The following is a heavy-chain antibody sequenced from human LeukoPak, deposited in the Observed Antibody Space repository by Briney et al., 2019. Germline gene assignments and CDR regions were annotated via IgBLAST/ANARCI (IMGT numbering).Heavy chain of an antibody. CDR1: GYSFTSFW. J-gene: IGHJ5*02. V-gene: IGHV5-51*01. Sequence: RGESLKISCKGSGYSFTSFWIGWVRQMPGKGLEWMGIIYPGDSETLYSPSFQGQVTISADKSINTAYLQWSSLKASDSAMYYCAKQRCIGDSCYRGEADWFDPWGQGTLVTVSS. D-gene: IGHD2-15*01. CDR3: AKQRCIGDSCYRGEADWFDP. CDR2: IYPGDSET.